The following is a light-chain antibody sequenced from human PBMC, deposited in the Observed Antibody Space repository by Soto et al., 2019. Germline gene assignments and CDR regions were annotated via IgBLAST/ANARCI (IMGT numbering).Light chain of an antibody. CDR3: LAYHATPPT. V-gene: IGKV3-20*01. Sequence: TVLTQSPGTLSLSPGERAALSCRASQSVSSDWLAWYQQKPGQPPRLLIYGASNRATGIPDRFSGSGSGTDFTLTISRPESADRSFYFSLAYHATPPTFGQGTMVEI. CDR2: GAS. CDR1: QSVSSDW. J-gene: IGKJ1*01.